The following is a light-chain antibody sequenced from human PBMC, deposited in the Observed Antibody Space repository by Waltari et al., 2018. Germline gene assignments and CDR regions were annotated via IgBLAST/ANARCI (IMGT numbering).Light chain of an antibody. CDR3: QQRSNWPLMYT. J-gene: IGKJ2*01. V-gene: IGKV3-11*01. Sequence: EIVLTQSPATLSLSPGERATLSCRASQSVSNFLAWYQQKPCQAPRLLIYDASNRATGIPARFSGGGSGTDFTLTISSLEPEDFAVYYCQQRSNWPLMYTFGQGTKLEIK. CDR2: DAS. CDR1: QSVSNF.